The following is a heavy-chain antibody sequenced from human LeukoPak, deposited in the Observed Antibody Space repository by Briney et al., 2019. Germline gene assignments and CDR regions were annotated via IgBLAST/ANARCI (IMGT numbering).Heavy chain of an antibody. CDR2: XYYSGST. J-gene: IGHJ4*02. V-gene: IGHV4-59*01. CDR3: ARTGYCSGGSCYPTWDY. CDR1: GGSISSYY. D-gene: IGHD2-15*01. Sequence: PSETLSLTCTVSGGSISSYYWSWIRQPPGKGLXXXXXXYYSGSTNYNPSLKSRVTISVDTPKNQFSLKLSSVTAADTAVYYCARTGYCSGGSCYPTWDYWGQGTLVTVSS.